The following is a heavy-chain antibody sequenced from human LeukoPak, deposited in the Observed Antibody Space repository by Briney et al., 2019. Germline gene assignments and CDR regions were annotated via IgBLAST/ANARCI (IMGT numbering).Heavy chain of an antibody. D-gene: IGHD3-3*01. CDR3: ARGVYYDFWSPPGY. V-gene: IGHV3-7*01. Sequence: GGSLRLSCAASGFTFSRYWMSWVRQAPGKGLEWVANIKQDGSQKSYVDSVKGRFTISRDNANNLLYLQMNSLRAEDTAVYYCARGVYYDFWSPPGYWGQGTLVTVSS. CDR2: IKQDGSQK. J-gene: IGHJ4*02. CDR1: GFTFSRYW.